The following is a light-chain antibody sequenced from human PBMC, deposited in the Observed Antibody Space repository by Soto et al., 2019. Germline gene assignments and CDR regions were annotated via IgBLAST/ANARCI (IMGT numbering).Light chain of an antibody. CDR2: EVT. J-gene: IGLJ2*01. V-gene: IGLV2-8*01. CDR3: SSYAGSNNL. Sequence: QSALTQPPSASGSPGQSVTISCTGTSSDVGGYNYVSWYQHHPGKAPKLMIYEVTKRPSGVPDRFSGSKSGNPASLTVSGLQAEDEADYYCSSYAGSNNLFGGGTKLTLL. CDR1: SSDVGGYNY.